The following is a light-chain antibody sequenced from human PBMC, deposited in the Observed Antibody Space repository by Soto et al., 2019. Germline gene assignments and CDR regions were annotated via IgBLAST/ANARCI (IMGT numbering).Light chain of an antibody. CDR1: SSDVGAYNY. J-gene: IGLJ2*01. CDR2: DVR. CDR3: SSYTSSSSVV. Sequence: QSALTQPASVSGSPGQSITISCTGTSSDVGAYNYVSWYQQHPGKAPKLIICDVRNRPSGVSNRFSGSKSGNTASLTISGLQAEDEADYYCSSYTSSSSVVFGGGTQLTVL. V-gene: IGLV2-14*03.